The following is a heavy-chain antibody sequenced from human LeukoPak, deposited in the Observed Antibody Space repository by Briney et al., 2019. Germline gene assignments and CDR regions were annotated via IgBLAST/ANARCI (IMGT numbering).Heavy chain of an antibody. J-gene: IGHJ3*02. Sequence: ASVKVSCKASGYTFTSYGISWVRQAPGQGLEWMGWISAYNGNTNYAQKLQGRVTMTTDTSTSTAYMELRSLRPDDTAVYYCARDQLEWELSYPGAFDIWRQGTMVTVSS. CDR3: ARDQLEWELSYPGAFDI. V-gene: IGHV1-18*01. CDR2: ISAYNGNT. D-gene: IGHD1-26*01. CDR1: GYTFTSYG.